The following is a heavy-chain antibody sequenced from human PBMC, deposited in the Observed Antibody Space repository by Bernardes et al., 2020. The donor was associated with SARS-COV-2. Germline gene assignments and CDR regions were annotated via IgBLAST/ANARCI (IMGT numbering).Heavy chain of an antibody. CDR3: AREGDIVVVPAAIRGMDV. V-gene: IGHV1-18*04. Sequence: ASVKVSCKASGYTFTSYGIRWVRQAPGQGLEWMGWISAYNGNTNYAQKLQGRVTMTTDTSTSTAYMELRSLRSDDTAVYYCAREGDIVVVPAAIRGMDVWGQGTTVTVSS. J-gene: IGHJ6*02. CDR2: ISAYNGNT. CDR1: GYTFTSYG. D-gene: IGHD2-2*02.